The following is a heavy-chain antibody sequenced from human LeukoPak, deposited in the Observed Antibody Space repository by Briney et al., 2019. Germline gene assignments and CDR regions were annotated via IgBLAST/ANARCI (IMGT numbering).Heavy chain of an antibody. CDR3: AKDPSYDSSGTHDAFDI. D-gene: IGHD3-22*01. CDR1: GFTFSSYA. J-gene: IGHJ3*02. V-gene: IGHV3-23*01. CDR2: ISGSGGST. Sequence: GGSLRLSCADSGFTFSSYAMSWVRQAPGKGLEWVSAISGSGGSTYYADSVKGRFTISRDNSKNTPYLQMNSLRAEDTAVYYCAKDPSYDSSGTHDAFDIWGQGTMVTVSS.